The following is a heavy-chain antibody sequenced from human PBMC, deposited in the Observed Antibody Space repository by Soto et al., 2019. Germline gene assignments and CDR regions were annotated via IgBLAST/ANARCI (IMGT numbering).Heavy chain of an antibody. V-gene: IGHV1-2*02. D-gene: IGHD1-26*01. CDR1: GYTFTGYY. CDR3: ARENTPLYSGTHFRWFDP. Sequence: QVQLVQSGAEVKKPGASVKVSCKASGYTFTGYYLYWVRQAPGQGLEWMGWMNPQSGVTNTAQKFQGRVTMARDTSTSTAYMELSSLRSDDTALYYCARENTPLYSGTHFRWFDPWGQGTLVTVSS. CDR2: MNPQSGVT. J-gene: IGHJ5*02.